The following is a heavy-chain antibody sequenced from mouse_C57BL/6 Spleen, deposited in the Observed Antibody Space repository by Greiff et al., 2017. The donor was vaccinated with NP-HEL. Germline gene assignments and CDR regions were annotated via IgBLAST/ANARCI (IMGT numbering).Heavy chain of an antibody. J-gene: IGHJ2*01. Sequence: QVQLQQPGAELVMPGASVKLSCKASGYTFPSYWMHWVKQRPGQGLEWIGEIDPSDSYTNYNQKFKGKSTLTVDKSSSTAYMQLSSLTSEDSAVYYCARSEILRYYFDYWGQGTTLTVSS. CDR1: GYTFPSYW. V-gene: IGHV1-69*01. D-gene: IGHD1-1*01. CDR3: ARSEILRYYFDY. CDR2: IDPSDSYT.